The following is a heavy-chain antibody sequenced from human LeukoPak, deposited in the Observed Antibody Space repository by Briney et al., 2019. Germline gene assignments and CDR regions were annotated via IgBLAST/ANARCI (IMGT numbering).Heavy chain of an antibody. Sequence: SETLSLTCTVSGGSISSYYWSWIRQPAGKGLGWIGRIYTSGSTNYNPSLKSRVTMTVDTSKNQFPLKLSSVTAADTAVYYCARDPLGAAAGYYYYGMDVWGQGTTVTVSS. CDR1: GGSISSYY. CDR3: ARDPLGAAAGYYYYGMDV. D-gene: IGHD6-13*01. V-gene: IGHV4-4*07. J-gene: IGHJ6*02. CDR2: IYTSGST.